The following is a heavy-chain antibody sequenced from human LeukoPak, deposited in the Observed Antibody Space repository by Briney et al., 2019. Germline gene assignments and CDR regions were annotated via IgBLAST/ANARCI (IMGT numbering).Heavy chain of an antibody. Sequence: VASVKVSCKASGGTFSSYAISWVRQAPGQGLEWMGGIIPIFGTANYAQKFQGRVTITTDESTSTAYMELSSLRSEDTAVYYCARDIRLRRGGTRGYYYMDVWGKGTTVTVSS. V-gene: IGHV1-69*05. CDR2: IIPIFGTA. CDR3: ARDIRLRRGGTRGYYYMDV. J-gene: IGHJ6*03. D-gene: IGHD3-10*01. CDR1: GGTFSSYA.